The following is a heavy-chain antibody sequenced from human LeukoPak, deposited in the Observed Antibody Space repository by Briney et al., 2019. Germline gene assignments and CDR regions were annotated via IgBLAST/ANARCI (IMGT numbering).Heavy chain of an antibody. V-gene: IGHV3-15*01. J-gene: IGHJ4*02. CDR3: ITGDYDFWSGFYSPNHYFDY. Sequence: WVRQAPGKGLEWVGRIKGKTAAGAPDYVASVKGRFTISRDDSKNTLFLQMSSLKAEDTAVYYCITGDYDFWSGFYSPNHYFDYWGQGTLVTVSS. CDR2: IKGKTAAGAP. D-gene: IGHD3-3*01.